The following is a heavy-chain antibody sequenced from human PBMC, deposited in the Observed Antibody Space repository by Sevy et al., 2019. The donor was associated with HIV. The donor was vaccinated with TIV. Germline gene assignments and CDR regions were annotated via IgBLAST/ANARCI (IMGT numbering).Heavy chain of an antibody. CDR1: GFTFINAW. CDR3: ITIEVEDFDY. J-gene: IGHJ4*02. V-gene: IGHV3-15*01. Sequence: GGSLRLSCAASGFTFINAWMTWVRQAPGKGLEWVGRIKSKTDGGTTDYAEPVKGRFTISRDDAKNTLYMQMNSLKTEDTAVYYCITIEVEDFDYWGQGTLVTVSS. CDR2: IKSKTDGGTT. D-gene: IGHD2-15*01.